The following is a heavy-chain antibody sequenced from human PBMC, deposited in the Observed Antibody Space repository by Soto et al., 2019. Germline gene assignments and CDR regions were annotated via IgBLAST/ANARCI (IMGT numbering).Heavy chain of an antibody. J-gene: IGHJ4*02. CDR3: AKGYRYCTTTSCPTAIDY. V-gene: IGHV3-23*01. CDR2: ISGSANVT. CDR1: GFTFSNYA. Sequence: GGSLRLSCAASGFTFSNYAMSWVRQAPGKGLEWVSAISGSANVTNYADSVKGRFTISRDNSKNKLYLQMNSLRAEDTAVYFCAKGYRYCTTTSCPTAIDYWGQGTLVTVSS. D-gene: IGHD2-2*01.